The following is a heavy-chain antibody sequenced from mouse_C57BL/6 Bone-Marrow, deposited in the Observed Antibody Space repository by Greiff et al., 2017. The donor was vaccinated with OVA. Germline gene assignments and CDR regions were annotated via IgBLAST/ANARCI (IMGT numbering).Heavy chain of an antibody. Sequence: VQLQQSGAELVRPGASVKLSCTASGFNIKDDYMHWVKQRPEQGLEWIGWIDPENGDPEYASKFQGKATITADTSANTAYLQLSSLTSEDTAVYYCTYYCYYCAYWGQGTLVTVSA. CDR1: GFNIKDDY. J-gene: IGHJ3*01. V-gene: IGHV14-4*01. CDR2: IDPENGDP. D-gene: IGHD2-3*01. CDR3: TYYCYYCAY.